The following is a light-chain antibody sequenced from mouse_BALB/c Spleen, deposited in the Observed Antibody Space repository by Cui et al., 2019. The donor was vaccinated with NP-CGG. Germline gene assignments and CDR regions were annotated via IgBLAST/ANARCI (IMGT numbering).Light chain of an antibody. J-gene: IGLJ1*01. CDR1: TGAVTTSNY. V-gene: IGLV1*01. CDR3: VLWYNNHWV. CDR2: GTN. Sequence: QAVVTQESALTTSPGKTVTLTCRSSTGAVTTSNYANWVQEKPDHLFTGLIGGTNNRVPGVPARFSGSLIGDKAALTITGAQTEDEAIYFCVLWYNNHWVFGGGTKLTVL.